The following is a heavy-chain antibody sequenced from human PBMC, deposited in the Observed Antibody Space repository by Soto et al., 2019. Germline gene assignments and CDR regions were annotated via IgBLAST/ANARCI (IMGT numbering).Heavy chain of an antibody. CDR2: LDDVDGS. Sequence: DVQLVESGGGLIQPGESLRLSCAAFGLTISGKKYVAWLRQAPGKGLEWVSALDDVDGSFYADSVKGRFTTSSDSSKTTVYLQMNDLRPDDTAVYYCATWHEREHAYDVWGQGTTVTVSS. CDR1: GLTISGKKY. J-gene: IGHJ3*01. V-gene: IGHV3-53*01. D-gene: IGHD1-1*01. CDR3: ATWHEREHAYDV.